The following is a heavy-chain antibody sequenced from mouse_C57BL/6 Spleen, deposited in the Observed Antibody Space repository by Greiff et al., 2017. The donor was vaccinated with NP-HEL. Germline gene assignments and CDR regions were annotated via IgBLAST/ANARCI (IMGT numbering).Heavy chain of an antibody. Sequence: VQLQQPGAELVMPGASVKLSCKASGYTFTSYWMHWVKQRPGQGLEWIGEIDPSDSYTNYNQKFKGKSTLTVDKSSSTAYMQLSSLTSEDSAVYYCARSSTMVTTRGYFDVWGTGTTVTVSS. D-gene: IGHD2-2*01. V-gene: IGHV1-69*01. CDR2: IDPSDSYT. CDR3: ARSSTMVTTRGYFDV. CDR1: GYTFTSYW. J-gene: IGHJ1*03.